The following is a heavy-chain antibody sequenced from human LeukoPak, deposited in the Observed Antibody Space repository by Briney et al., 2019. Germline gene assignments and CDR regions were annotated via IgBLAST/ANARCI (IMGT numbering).Heavy chain of an antibody. V-gene: IGHV1-18*01. J-gene: IGHJ6*02. Sequence: ASVKVSCKASGYTFTSYGISWVRQAPGQGLEWMGWISAYNGNTNYAQKLQGRVTMTTDTSTSTAYVELRSLRPDDTAVYYCARKLTMGRGVPYYGMDVWGQGTTVTVPS. CDR2: ISAYNGNT. CDR1: GYTFTSYG. CDR3: ARKLTMGRGVPYYGMDV. D-gene: IGHD3-10*01.